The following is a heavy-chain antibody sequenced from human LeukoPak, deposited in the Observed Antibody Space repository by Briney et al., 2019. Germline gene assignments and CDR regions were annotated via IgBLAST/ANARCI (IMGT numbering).Heavy chain of an antibody. CDR2: VSYSGST. Sequence: PSETLSLTCTVSGGSISGYYWNWIRQPPGKRLEWIGYVSYSGSTNYNPSLKSRVTISVDTSKNQFSLKVSSVTAADTAVYYCARRRLGNYDLDYWGQGTLVTVSS. V-gene: IGHV4-59*08. CDR3: ARRRLGNYDLDY. J-gene: IGHJ4*02. D-gene: IGHD1-7*01. CDR1: GGSISGYY.